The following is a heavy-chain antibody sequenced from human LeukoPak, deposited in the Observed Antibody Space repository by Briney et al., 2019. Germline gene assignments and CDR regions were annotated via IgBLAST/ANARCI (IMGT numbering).Heavy chain of an antibody. CDR2: INWNGGST. CDR3: ARELWSDTAVVWFDP. D-gene: IGHD5-18*01. J-gene: IGHJ5*02. CDR1: GFTFSSYA. Sequence: GGSLRLSCAASGFTFSSYAMSWVRQAPGKGLEWVSGINWNGGSTGYADSVKGRFTISRDNAKNSLYLQMNSLRAEDTALYHCARELWSDTAVVWFDPWGQGTLVTVSS. V-gene: IGHV3-20*01.